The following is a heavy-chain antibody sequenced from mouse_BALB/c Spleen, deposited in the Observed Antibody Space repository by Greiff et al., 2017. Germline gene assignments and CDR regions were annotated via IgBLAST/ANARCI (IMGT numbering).Heavy chain of an antibody. CDR2: INPSTGYT. D-gene: IGHD1-2*01. J-gene: IGHJ3*01. CDR1: GYTFTSYW. V-gene: IGHV1-7*01. CDR3: ARWSGAITTGFAY. Sequence: VHLVESGAELAKPGASVKMSCKASGYTFTSYWMHWVKQRPGQGLEWIGYINPSTGYTEYNQKFKDKATLTADKSSSTAYMQLSSLTSEDYAVYYCARWSGAITTGFAYWGQGTLVTVSA.